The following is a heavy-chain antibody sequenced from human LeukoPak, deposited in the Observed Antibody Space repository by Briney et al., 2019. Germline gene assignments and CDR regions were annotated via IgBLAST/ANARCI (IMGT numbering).Heavy chain of an antibody. Sequence: SVKVSCKASGGTFSSYTISWVRQAPGQGLEWMGRIIPILGIANYAQKFQGRVTMTRDTSTSTVYMELSSLRSEDTAVYYCARAYSSSSGGDYWGQGTLVTVSS. CDR1: GGTFSSYT. CDR2: IIPILGIA. J-gene: IGHJ4*02. CDR3: ARAYSSSSGGDY. V-gene: IGHV1-69*02. D-gene: IGHD6-6*01.